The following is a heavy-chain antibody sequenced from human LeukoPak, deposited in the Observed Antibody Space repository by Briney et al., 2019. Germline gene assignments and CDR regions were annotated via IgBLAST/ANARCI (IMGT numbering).Heavy chain of an antibody. CDR2: ISSSSSTI. V-gene: IGHV3-48*04. CDR3: VRGGHYYYYMDV. Sequence: PGGCLRLSCAASGFTFISYSMNWVRQAPGKGLEWVSYISSSSSTIYYADSVKGRFTISRDNAKNSLYLQMNSLRAKDTAVYYCVRGGHYYYYMDVWGKGTTVTVSS. CDR1: GFTFISYS. D-gene: IGHD3-16*01. J-gene: IGHJ6*03.